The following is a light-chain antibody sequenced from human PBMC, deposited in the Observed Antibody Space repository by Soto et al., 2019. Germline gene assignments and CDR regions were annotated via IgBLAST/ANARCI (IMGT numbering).Light chain of an antibody. V-gene: IGLV2-14*03. J-gene: IGLJ1*01. CDR2: DVT. CDR1: SSDVGGYNY. Sequence: SVLTQPASVSGSPGQSITFSCTGTSSDVGGYNYVSWYQQHPGKAPKLMIYDVTNRPSGVSDRFSGSKSGNTASLTISGLQAEDEADYYCCSYTSSGTYVFGTGTQLTVL. CDR3: CSYTSSGTYV.